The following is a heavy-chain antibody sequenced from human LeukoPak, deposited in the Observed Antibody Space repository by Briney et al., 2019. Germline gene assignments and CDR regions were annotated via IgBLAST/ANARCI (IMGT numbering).Heavy chain of an antibody. CDR1: GCTFDDYA. V-gene: IGHV3-9*01. J-gene: IGHJ5*02. Sequence: GRSLRLSCAASGCTFDDYAMHWVQQAPGKGLEWVSGISWNSGSIGYADSVKGRFTISRDNAKNSLYLQMNSLRAEDTALYYCAKYGSSSSWGQGTLVTVSS. CDR2: ISWNSGSI. D-gene: IGHD6-6*01. CDR3: AKYGSSSS.